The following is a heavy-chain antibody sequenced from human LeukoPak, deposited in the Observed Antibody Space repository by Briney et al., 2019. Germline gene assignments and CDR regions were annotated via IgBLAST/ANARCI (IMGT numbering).Heavy chain of an antibody. D-gene: IGHD3-22*01. J-gene: IGHJ4*02. CDR1: GGSISSYY. V-gene: IGHV4-59*12. CDR2: IYYSGST. CDR3: ARDSSDYYDSSRYFDY. Sequence: SETLSLTCTVSGGSISSYYWSWIRQPPGKGLEWIGYIYYSGSTYYNPSLKSRVTISVDTSKNQFSLKLSSVTAADTAVYYCARDSSDYYDSSRYFDYWGQGTLVTVSS.